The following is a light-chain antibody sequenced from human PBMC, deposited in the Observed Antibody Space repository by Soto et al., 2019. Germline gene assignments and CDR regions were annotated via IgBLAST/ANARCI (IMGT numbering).Light chain of an antibody. CDR1: QTLLHSNGYNY. CDR2: LGS. V-gene: IGKV2-28*01. Sequence: DIVMTQSPPSLPVTPGEPASFSCRSSQTLLHSNGYNYLDWYLQKPGQSPQLLIYLGSNRASGVPDRFSGSGSRTDFTLKISRVEAEDVGVYYCMQSLQTPTFGGGTKVEIK. J-gene: IGKJ4*01. CDR3: MQSLQTPT.